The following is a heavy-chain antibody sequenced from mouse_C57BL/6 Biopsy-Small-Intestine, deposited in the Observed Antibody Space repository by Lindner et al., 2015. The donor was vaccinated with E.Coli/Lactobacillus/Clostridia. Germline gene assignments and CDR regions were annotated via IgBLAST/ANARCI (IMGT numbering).Heavy chain of an antibody. CDR1: GYAFSSYW. V-gene: IGHV1-80*01. J-gene: IGHJ2*01. CDR2: IYPGDGDT. CDR3: ARLGGTGAYYFDY. Sequence: VQLQESGAELVKPGASVKISCKASGYAFSSYWMNWVKQRPGKGLEWIGQIYPGDGDTNYNGKFKGKATLTADKSPSTAYMQLSSLTSEDSAVYFCARLGGTGAYYFDYWGQGTTLTVSS. D-gene: IGHD4-1*01.